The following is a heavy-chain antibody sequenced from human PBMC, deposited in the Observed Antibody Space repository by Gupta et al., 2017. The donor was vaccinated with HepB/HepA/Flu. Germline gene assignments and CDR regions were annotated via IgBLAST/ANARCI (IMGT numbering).Heavy chain of an antibody. J-gene: IGHJ6*02. D-gene: IGHD5-12*01. Sequence: EVQLVESGGGLVQPGGSLRLSCAASGLTFSSYDMHWVRQAKGKGLEWVSAIGTAGDTYYPGSVKGRFTISRENAKNSLYLQMNSLRAGDTAVYYCARAVPSGYDSLLNYYGMDVWGQGTTVTVSS. CDR1: GLTFSSYD. V-gene: IGHV3-13*01. CDR2: IGTAGDT. CDR3: ARAVPSGYDSLLNYYGMDV.